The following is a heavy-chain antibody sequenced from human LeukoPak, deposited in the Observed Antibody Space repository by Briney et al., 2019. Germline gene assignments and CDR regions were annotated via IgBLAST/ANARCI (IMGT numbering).Heavy chain of an antibody. J-gene: IGHJ6*04. CDR2: INHSGST. CDR1: GGSFSGYY. CDR3: ARVSVSRYCSGGSCYSYYYYGMDV. Sequence: NPSETLSLTCAVYGGSFSGYYWSWLRQPPGKGLEWVGEINHSGSTNYNPSLKSRVTISVDTSKNQFSLQLSSVTAADEAVYYCARVSVSRYCSGGSCYSYYYYGMDVWGKGTTVTVSS. D-gene: IGHD2-15*01. V-gene: IGHV4-34*01.